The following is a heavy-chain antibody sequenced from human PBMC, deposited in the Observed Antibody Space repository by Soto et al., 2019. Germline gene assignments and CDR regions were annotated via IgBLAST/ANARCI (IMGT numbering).Heavy chain of an antibody. CDR3: ARDHDPRRVIMDAFDI. J-gene: IGHJ3*02. CDR2: ISYDGSNK. Sequence: GGSLRLSCAASGFTFSSYAMHWVRQAPGKGLEWVAVISYDGSNKYYADSVKGRFTISRDNAKNSLYLQMNSLRAEDTAVYYCARDHDPRRVIMDAFDIWGQGTMVTVSS. D-gene: IGHD3-16*01. CDR1: GFTFSSYA. V-gene: IGHV3-30-3*01.